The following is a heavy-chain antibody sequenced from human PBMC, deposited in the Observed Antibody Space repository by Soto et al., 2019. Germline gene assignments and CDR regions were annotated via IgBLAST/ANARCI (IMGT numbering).Heavy chain of an antibody. V-gene: IGHV3-53*01. CDR1: GFTVSSTS. Sequence: EVQLVDSGGGLIQPGGSLRLSCAASGFTVSSTSVSWVRQPPGRGLEWVSVIWSDGTTYYADSMKGRFTISRDNSKNTLYLQMNRLSAEDTAIYYCARDQAHFDYWGQGTLVTVSS. CDR3: ARDQAHFDY. J-gene: IGHJ4*02. CDR2: IWSDGTT.